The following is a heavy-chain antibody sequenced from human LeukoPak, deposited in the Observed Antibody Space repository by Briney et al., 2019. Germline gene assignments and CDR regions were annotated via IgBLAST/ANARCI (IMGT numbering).Heavy chain of an antibody. D-gene: IGHD5-18*01. J-gene: IGHJ4*02. Sequence: SETLSLTCDVYGGSFSGYYWSWIRQPPGKGLEWIGEINHSGSSNYNPPLKSRVTISVDTSKNQFSLKLSSVTAADTAVYYCASSSRGYSYYRFDYWGQGTLVTVSS. CDR1: GGSFSGYY. CDR2: INHSGSS. V-gene: IGHV4-34*01. CDR3: ASSSRGYSYYRFDY.